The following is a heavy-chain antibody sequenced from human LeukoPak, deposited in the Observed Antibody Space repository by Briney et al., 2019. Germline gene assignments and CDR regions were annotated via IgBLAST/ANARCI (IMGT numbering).Heavy chain of an antibody. CDR1: GGTFSSYA. CDR2: IIPIFGTA. CDR3: ARGGHYDFWSGYYTGISWFDP. J-gene: IGHJ5*02. Sequence: SVKVSCKASGGTFSSYAISWVRQAPGQGLEWMGGIIPIFGTANYAQKFQGRVTMTTDTSTSTAYMELRSLRSDDTAVYYCARGGHYDFWSGYYTGISWFDPWGQGTLVTVSS. V-gene: IGHV1-69*05. D-gene: IGHD3-3*01.